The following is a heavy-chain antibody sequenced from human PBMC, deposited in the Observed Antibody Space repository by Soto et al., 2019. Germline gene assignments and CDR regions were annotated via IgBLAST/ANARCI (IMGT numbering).Heavy chain of an antibody. Sequence: PSETLSPNCNCSSGSIISRLYYGGWIGHPAGMGLEWIGSTYYRGRANYTPSLNSRVTLSVDTSKNQFPLELSSLTAADTAVYYCARHGDFWSGPQRYNWSHPPTQGTPVTV. CDR3: ARHGDFWSGPQRYNWSHP. CDR2: TYYRGRA. J-gene: IGHJ5*02. V-gene: IGHV4-39*01. D-gene: IGHD3-3*01. CDR1: SGSIISRLYY.